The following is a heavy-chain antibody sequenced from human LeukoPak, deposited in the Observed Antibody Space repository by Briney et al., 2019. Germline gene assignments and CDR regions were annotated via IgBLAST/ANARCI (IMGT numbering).Heavy chain of an antibody. J-gene: IGHJ4*02. V-gene: IGHV1-46*01. CDR3: ARDPWFGELGDY. Sequence: ASVKVSCKASGYTFTSYYMHWVRQAPGQGLEWMGIINPSGGSTSYAQKFQGRVTTTRDMSTSTVYMELSSLRSEDTAVYYCARDPWFGELGDYWGQGTLVTVSS. D-gene: IGHD3-10*01. CDR2: INPSGGST. CDR1: GYTFTSYY.